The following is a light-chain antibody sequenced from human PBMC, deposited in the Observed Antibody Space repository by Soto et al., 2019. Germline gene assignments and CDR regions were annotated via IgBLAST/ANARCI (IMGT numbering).Light chain of an antibody. Sequence: QLVLTQPPSVSGAPGQTITMSCTGSGSNVGASYDVHWYQVLPGAGPRLLIYKNNNRPSGVPDRFSGSKSGTSASLAITGLRAEDEADYYSQSYDNILSGPLFGGGTKLTVL. CDR2: KNN. V-gene: IGLV1-40*01. CDR1: GSNVGASYD. J-gene: IGLJ3*02. CDR3: QSYDNILSGPL.